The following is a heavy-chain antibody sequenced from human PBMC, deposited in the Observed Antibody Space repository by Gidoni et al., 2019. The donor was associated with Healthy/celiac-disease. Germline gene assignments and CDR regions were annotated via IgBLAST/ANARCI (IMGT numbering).Heavy chain of an antibody. V-gene: IGHV3-11*01. CDR3: ARDLAEYSYGYPTDYYYGMDV. D-gene: IGHD5-18*01. J-gene: IGHJ6*02. CDR2: ISSSGSTI. CDR1: GFPFSDYY. Sequence: QVQLVESGGGLVKPGGSLRLSCAASGFPFSDYYMSWIRQAPGKGLEWVSYISSSGSTIYYADSVKGRFTISRDNAKNSLYLQMNSLRAEDTAVYYCARDLAEYSYGYPTDYYYGMDVWGQGTTVTVSS.